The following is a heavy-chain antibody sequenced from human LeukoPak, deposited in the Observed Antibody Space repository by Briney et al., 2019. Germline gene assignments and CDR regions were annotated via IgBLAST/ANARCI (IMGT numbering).Heavy chain of an antibody. CDR2: IWYDGSNK. D-gene: IGHD4-23*01. V-gene: IGHV3-33*01. CDR1: GFTFSSYG. J-gene: IGHJ4*02. CDR3: ARDGGGRRDFDY. Sequence: PGGSLRLSCAASGFTFSSYGMHWVRQAPGKGLEWVAVIWYDGSNKYYADSVKGRFTISRDNSKNTLYLQMNSLRAEDTAVYYCARDGGGRRDFDYWGQGTLVTVSS.